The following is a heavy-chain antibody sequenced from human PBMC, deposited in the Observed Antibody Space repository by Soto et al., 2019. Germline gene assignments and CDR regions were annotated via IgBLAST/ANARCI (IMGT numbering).Heavy chain of an antibody. J-gene: IGHJ4*02. D-gene: IGHD3-10*01. CDR3: AILWFGELLFAPRGSRFDY. V-gene: IGHV1-18*04. Sequence: GASVKVSCKASGYTFTSYGISWVRQAPGQGLEWMGWISAYNGNTNYAQKLQGRVTMTTDTSTSTAYMELRSLRSDDTAVYYCAILWFGELLFAPRGSRFDYWGQGTLVTVSS. CDR2: ISAYNGNT. CDR1: GYTFTSYG.